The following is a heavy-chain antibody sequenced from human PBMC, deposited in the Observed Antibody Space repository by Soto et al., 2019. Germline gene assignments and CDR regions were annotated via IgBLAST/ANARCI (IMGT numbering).Heavy chain of an antibody. J-gene: IGHJ6*02. CDR2: ISGSGMFT. Sequence: PGGSLRLSCAASGFTFSTYSMNLVRQAPGKGLELVSTISGSGMFTYYADSVKGRFTISRDNSMNTLYLQMNSLRLEDTAVYYCTSGEVIGLSVDYCYYYGMDVWGQGTTVTVSS. V-gene: IGHV3-23*01. CDR3: TSGEVIGLSVDYCYYYGMDV. D-gene: IGHD4-4*01. CDR1: GFTFSTYS.